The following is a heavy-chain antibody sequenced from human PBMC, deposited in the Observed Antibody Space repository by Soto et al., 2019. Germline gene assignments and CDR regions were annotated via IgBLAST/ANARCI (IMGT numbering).Heavy chain of an antibody. D-gene: IGHD2-15*01. CDR2: ISAYNGNT. CDR3: ARTRDYCSGGGCYPSASDY. V-gene: IGHV1-18*01. J-gene: IGHJ4*02. Sequence: QVPLVQSGPEVKKPGASVKVSCKASGYTFSTSGISWVRQAPGQGLEWMGWISAYNGNTDSAQKLQGRATMTTDTSTSTAYKELRSLTSDDTAVYYCARTRDYCSGGGCYPSASDYWGQGTLVTVSS. CDR1: GYTFSTSG.